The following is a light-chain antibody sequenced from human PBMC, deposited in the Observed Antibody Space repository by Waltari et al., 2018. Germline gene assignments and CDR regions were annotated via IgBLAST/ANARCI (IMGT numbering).Light chain of an antibody. CDR3: QQTYSIPPYT. CDR2: AAS. Sequence: DIQMTQSPSSLSASVGDRVTITCRASQSISSYLNWYQQKPGKAPKLLIYAASSLQSGVPSRFSGSGSGTDFTLTISSLQPEDFATYYCQQTYSIPPYTFAQGTKLEIK. CDR1: QSISSY. J-gene: IGKJ2*01. V-gene: IGKV1-39*01.